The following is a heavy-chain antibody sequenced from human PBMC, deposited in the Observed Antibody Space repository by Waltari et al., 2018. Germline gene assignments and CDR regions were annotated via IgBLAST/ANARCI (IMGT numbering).Heavy chain of an antibody. CDR1: GGSITSDYYY. J-gene: IGHJ4*02. CDR2: SYFSGST. V-gene: IGHV4-39*01. Sequence: QLQLQESGPGLVKPSETLSLTCSVSGGSITSDYYYWGWIRQPPVKGLEWIGSSYFSGSTYYNPSLRGRVTISVATSKNHFSLQLRSVTAADTAVYYCARHVEEVVAAPTGYIDYWGQGTLVTVSS. D-gene: IGHD3-22*01. CDR3: ARHVEEVVAAPTGYIDY.